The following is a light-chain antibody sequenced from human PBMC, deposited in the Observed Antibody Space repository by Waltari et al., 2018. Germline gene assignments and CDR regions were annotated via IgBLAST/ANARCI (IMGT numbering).Light chain of an antibody. CDR1: SSDAGLYTF. CDR2: GVT. CDR3: TSYGGSNNVI. Sequence: QSALTQPPSASGSPGQSVTISSTGTSSDAGLYTFVSWYQQYPGKAPKLMIYGVTKRPSGVPDRFAGSKSGNTASLTVSGLQAEDEADYYCTSYGGSNNVIFGGGTKLTVL. V-gene: IGLV2-8*01. J-gene: IGLJ2*01.